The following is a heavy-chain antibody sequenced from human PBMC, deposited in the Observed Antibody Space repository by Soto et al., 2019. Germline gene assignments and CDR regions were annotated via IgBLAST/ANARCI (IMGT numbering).Heavy chain of an antibody. V-gene: IGHV1-18*01. CDR3: ARDWKGAEGFDP. Sequence: QVQLVQSGAEVKKPGASVKVSCKASGYTFSTYGFSWVRQAPGQGLEWMGWIGADNGDTNYAQNFQGRVTMTTDTSTTTAYMELRSLTSDDTAVYCCARDWKGAEGFDPWGQGTLVTVSS. CDR1: GYTFSTYG. D-gene: IGHD1-1*01. CDR2: IGADNGDT. J-gene: IGHJ5*02.